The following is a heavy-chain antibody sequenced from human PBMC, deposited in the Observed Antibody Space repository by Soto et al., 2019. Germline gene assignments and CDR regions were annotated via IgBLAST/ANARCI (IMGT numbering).Heavy chain of an antibody. CDR3: ARGSTTYYDFWSGLGADYHYYGMDV. J-gene: IGHJ6*02. V-gene: IGHV1-69*06. CDR1: GGTFSSYA. D-gene: IGHD3-3*01. Sequence: SVKVSCKASGGTFSSYAISWVRQAPGQGLEWMGGIIPIFGTANYAQKFQGRVTITADKSTSTAYMELSSLRSEDTAVYYCARGSTTYYDFWSGLGADYHYYGMDVWGQGTTVT. CDR2: IIPIFGTA.